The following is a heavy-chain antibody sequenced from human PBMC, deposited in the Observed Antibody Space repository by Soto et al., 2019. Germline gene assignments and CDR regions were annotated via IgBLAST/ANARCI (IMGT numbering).Heavy chain of an antibody. Sequence: SETLSLTCTVSGGSISTSIYYWGWIRQPPGKGLEWIGSIYFSGNTYYNPSLKSRVTISADTSKNQFSLKLSSVTAADTAIYYCARHVLSERSEQWLAYFDYWGQGPLVTVSS. CDR2: IYFSGNT. J-gene: IGHJ4*02. D-gene: IGHD6-19*01. CDR3: ARHVLSERSEQWLAYFDY. CDR1: GGSISTSIYY. V-gene: IGHV4-39*01.